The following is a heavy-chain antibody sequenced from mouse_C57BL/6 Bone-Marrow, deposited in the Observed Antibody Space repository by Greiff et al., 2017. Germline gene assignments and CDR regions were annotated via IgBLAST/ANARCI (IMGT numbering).Heavy chain of an antibody. D-gene: IGHD2-4*01. CDR1: GYAFSISW. CDR3: ARDDSDYAMDY. V-gene: IGHV1-82*01. CDR2: IYPGDGDT. Sequence: QVQLQQSGPELVKPGASVKISCKASGYAFSISWMNWVKQRPGKGLEWIGRIYPGDGDTNYNGKFKGKATLTADKSSSTAYMQLSSLTSEDSAVYFCARDDSDYAMDYWGQGTSVTVSS. J-gene: IGHJ4*01.